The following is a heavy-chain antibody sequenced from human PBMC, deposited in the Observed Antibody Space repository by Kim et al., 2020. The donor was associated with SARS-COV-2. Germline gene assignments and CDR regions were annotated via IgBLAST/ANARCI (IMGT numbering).Heavy chain of an antibody. J-gene: IGHJ6*03. CDR1: GFTFSSFG. V-gene: IGHV3-23*01. D-gene: IGHD3-16*01. CDR3: ARRGREYYMDV. Sequence: GGSLTLSCAPSGFTFSSFGMSWVRQAPGKGLEWVSAIRNSGDNTYYADSVKGRFTTSRDNSKNTLYLQMNSLRAEDTATYYCARRGREYYMDVWGKGTTGTVSS. CDR2: IRNSGDNT.